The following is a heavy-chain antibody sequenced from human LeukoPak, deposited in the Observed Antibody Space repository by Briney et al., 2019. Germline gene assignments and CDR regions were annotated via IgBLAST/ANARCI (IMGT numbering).Heavy chain of an antibody. D-gene: IGHD5-18*01. CDR3: ARGWVDTAMVLVDDAFDI. CDR2: INPSGGTT. J-gene: IGHJ3*02. V-gene: IGHV1-46*01. Sequence: ASVKVPCKASGYTFTSYYMHWVRQAPGQGLEWMGIINPSGGTTSYAQKFQGRVTMTRDTSTSTVYMELSSLRSEDTAVYYCARGWVDTAMVLVDDAFDIWGQGTMVTVSS. CDR1: GYTFTSYY.